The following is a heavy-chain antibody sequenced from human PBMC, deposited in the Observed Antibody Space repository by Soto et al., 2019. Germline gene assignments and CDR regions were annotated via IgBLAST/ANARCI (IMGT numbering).Heavy chain of an antibody. CDR1: GFTFSGSA. CDR2: IRSKANSYAT. D-gene: IGHD6-13*01. CDR3: TRQSRWAAAYYYYGMDV. Sequence: GGSLRLSCAASGFTFSGSAMHWVRQASGKGLEWVGRIRSKANSYATAYAASVKGRFTISRDDSKNTAYLQMNSLKTEDTAVYYCTRQSRWAAAYYYYGMDVWGQGTTVTVSS. J-gene: IGHJ6*02. V-gene: IGHV3-73*01.